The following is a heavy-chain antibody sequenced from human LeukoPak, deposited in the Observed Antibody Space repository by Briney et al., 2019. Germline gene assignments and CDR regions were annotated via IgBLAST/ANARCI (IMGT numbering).Heavy chain of an antibody. V-gene: IGHV3-23*01. CDR2: ISGSGGST. D-gene: IGHD1-26*01. J-gene: IGHJ4*02. Sequence: SGGSLRLSCAASGFTFSSYGMSWVRQAPGKGLEWVSAISGSGGSTYYADSVKGRFTISRDNAKNSLYLQMNSLRAEDTAVYYCARRNSGFDYWGQGTLVTVSS. CDR3: ARRNSGFDY. CDR1: GFTFSSYG.